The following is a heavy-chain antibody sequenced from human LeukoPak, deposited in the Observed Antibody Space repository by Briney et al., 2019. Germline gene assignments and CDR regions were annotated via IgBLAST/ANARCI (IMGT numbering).Heavy chain of an antibody. CDR1: GYTFSNFG. CDR3: AIQPWGSGNNWYFDL. V-gene: IGHV1-2*02. Sequence: GASVKVSCKASGYTFSNFGISWVRQAPGQGLEWMGWISPNSGGTDYAQRFQGRVTMTRDTSISTAYMELSSLRSDDTAVYYCAIQPWGSGNNWYFDLWGRGTLVTVSS. J-gene: IGHJ2*01. D-gene: IGHD7-27*01. CDR2: ISPNSGGT.